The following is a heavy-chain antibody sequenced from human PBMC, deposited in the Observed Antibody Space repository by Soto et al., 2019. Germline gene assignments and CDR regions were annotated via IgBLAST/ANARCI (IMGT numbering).Heavy chain of an antibody. CDR3: VRGRRNYYDSLEYWFDP. V-gene: IGHV1-8*01. D-gene: IGHD3-10*01. CDR2: MNPNSGNT. J-gene: IGHJ5*02. CDR1: RYTFTSYD. Sequence: GASVKVSCKASRYTFTSYDINWVRQATGQGLEWMGWMNPNSGNTGYAQKFQGRVAMTRNTSITTAFMELSSLRSEDTAVYYCVRGRRNYYDSLEYWFDPWGQGTLVTVSS.